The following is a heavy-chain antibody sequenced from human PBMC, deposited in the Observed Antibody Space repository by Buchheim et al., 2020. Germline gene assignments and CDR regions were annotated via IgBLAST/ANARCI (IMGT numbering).Heavy chain of an antibody. Sequence: EVQLVESGGGLVQPGGSLRLSCAASGFTFSSYAMSCVRQAPGKGLEWVSAISDSGSNTYYADSVKGRFTFSRDNSKNKLYLQMNSLRAEDTAVYYCAKEVGTIGVAGPYFDYWGQGIL. D-gene: IGHD6-19*01. J-gene: IGHJ4*02. CDR1: GFTFSSYA. CDR3: AKEVGTIGVAGPYFDY. CDR2: ISDSGSNT. V-gene: IGHV3-23*04.